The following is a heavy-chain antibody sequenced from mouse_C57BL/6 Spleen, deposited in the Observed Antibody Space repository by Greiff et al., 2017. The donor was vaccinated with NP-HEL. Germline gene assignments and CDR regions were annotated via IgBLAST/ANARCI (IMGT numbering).Heavy chain of an antibody. J-gene: IGHJ4*01. Sequence: VHVKQSGPELVKPGASVKMSCKASGYTFTDYNMHWVKQSHGKSLEWIGYINPNNGGTSYNQKFKGKATLTVNKSSSTAYMELRSLTSEDSAVYYCARWRDGYPYYAMDYWGQGTSVTVSS. V-gene: IGHV1-22*01. CDR3: ARWRDGYPYYAMDY. CDR1: GYTFTDYN. CDR2: INPNNGGT. D-gene: IGHD2-3*01.